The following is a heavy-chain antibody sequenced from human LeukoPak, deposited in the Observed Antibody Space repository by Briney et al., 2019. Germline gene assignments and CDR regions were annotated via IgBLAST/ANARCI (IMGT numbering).Heavy chain of an antibody. V-gene: IGHV4-34*01. CDR3: AREEIAVAGIPNLY. D-gene: IGHD6-19*01. J-gene: IGHJ4*02. CDR1: GGSFSGYY. CDR2: IYHSGST. Sequence: SETLSLTCAVYGGSFSGYYWSWIRQPPGKGLEWIGSIYHSGSTYYNPSLKSRVTISVDTSKNQFSLKLSSVTAADTAVYYCAREEIAVAGIPNLYWGQGTLVTVSS.